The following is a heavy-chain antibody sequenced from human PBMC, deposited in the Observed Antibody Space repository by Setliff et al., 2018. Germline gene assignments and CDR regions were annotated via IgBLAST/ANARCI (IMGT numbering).Heavy chain of an antibody. CDR1: GGSISSSSYY. Sequence: PSETLSLTCTVSGGSISSSSYYWGWIRQPPGKGLEWIGSIYYSGSTNCNPSLKSRVTISVDMSKNQFSLKLSSVTAADTAVYYCARGRVEMATITPFDYWGQGTLVTVS. D-gene: IGHD5-12*01. CDR2: IYYSGST. V-gene: IGHV4-39*07. J-gene: IGHJ4*02. CDR3: ARGRVEMATITPFDY.